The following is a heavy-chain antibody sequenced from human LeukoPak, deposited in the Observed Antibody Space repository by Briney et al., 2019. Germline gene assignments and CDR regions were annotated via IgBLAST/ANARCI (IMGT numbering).Heavy chain of an antibody. CDR2: INHSGST. CDR1: GGSFSGYY. J-gene: IGHJ4*02. CDR3: ARGALYYYDSSGSLDY. V-gene: IGHV4-34*01. Sequence: SETLSLTCAVYGGSFSGYYWSWIRQPPGKGLEWTGEINHSGSTNYNPSLKSRVTISVDTSKNQFSLKLSSVTAADTAVYYCARGALYYYDSSGSLDYWGQGTLVTVSS. D-gene: IGHD3-22*01.